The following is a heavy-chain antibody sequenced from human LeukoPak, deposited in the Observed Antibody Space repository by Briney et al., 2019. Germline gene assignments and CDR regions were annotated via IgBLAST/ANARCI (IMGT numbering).Heavy chain of an antibody. D-gene: IGHD4-17*01. V-gene: IGHV4-59*06. Sequence: SETLSLTCTVSGDSISSYYWTWIRQPAGKGLEWIGYIYHSGSTYYNPSLKSRVTISVDTSKNQFSLKLSSVTAADTAVYYCARGDYGDYGAHGSWGQGTLVTVSS. J-gene: IGHJ1*01. CDR1: GDSISSYY. CDR3: ARGDYGDYGAHGS. CDR2: IYHSGST.